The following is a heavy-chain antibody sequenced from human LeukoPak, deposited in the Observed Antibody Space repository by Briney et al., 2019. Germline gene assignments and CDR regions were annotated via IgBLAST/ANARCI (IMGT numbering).Heavy chain of an antibody. V-gene: IGHV3-11*01. CDR3: AREQWFRWEY. CDR2: IPNDDSVI. CDR1: GFSVSYYY. J-gene: IGHJ4*02. Sequence: GGSLRLSCEASGFSVSYYYMVWVRQAPGKGLECISYIPNDDSVIYYADSVRGRLSVSRDSARSSLSLQLNSLRVEDTAVYYCAREQWFRWEYWGQGVLVTVSS. D-gene: IGHD3-22*01.